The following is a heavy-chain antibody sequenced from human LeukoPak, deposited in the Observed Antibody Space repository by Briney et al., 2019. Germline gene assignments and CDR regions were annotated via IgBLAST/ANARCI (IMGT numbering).Heavy chain of an antibody. J-gene: IGHJ4*02. CDR1: GITLSNYG. Sequence: GGSLRLSCAVSGITLSNYGMSWVRQAPGKGLEWVAGISDSGGRTNYADSVKGRFTISRDNPKNTLYLQMNSLRAEDTAVYFCAKRGFVIRVILVGFHKEAYYFDSWGQGALVTVSS. CDR2: ISDSGGRT. V-gene: IGHV3-23*01. D-gene: IGHD3-22*01. CDR3: AKRGFVIRVILVGFHKEAYYFDS.